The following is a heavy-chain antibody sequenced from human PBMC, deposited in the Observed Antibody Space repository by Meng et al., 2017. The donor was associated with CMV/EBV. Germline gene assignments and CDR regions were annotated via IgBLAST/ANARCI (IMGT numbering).Heavy chain of an antibody. CDR2: IYYSGST. CDR1: GGSISSSSYY. V-gene: IGHV4-39*07. CDR3: AREVVVITGGLDY. D-gene: IGHD3-22*01. Sequence: GSLRLSCTVSGGSISSSSYYWGWIRQPPGRGLEWIGSIYYSGSTYYNPSLKSRVTISVDTSKNQFSLKLSSVTAADTAVYYCAREVVVITGGLDYWGQGTLVTVSS. J-gene: IGHJ4*02.